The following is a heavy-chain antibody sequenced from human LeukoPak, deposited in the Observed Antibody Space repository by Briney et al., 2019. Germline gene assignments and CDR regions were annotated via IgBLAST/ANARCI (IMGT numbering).Heavy chain of an antibody. CDR2: INPNGDYT. CDR3: ARDHSIDDKSWWLDP. J-gene: IGHJ5*02. D-gene: IGHD1-1*01. Sequence: ASVKVSCTTSGDTFTRNWMHWVRQGPGQGLEWMGVINPNGDYTMYAQKFQGRVTVTRDMSSRTDYMELGSLRSDDTAVYYCARDHSIDDKSWWLDPWGQGTLVIVSS. V-gene: IGHV1-46*01. CDR1: GDTFTRNW.